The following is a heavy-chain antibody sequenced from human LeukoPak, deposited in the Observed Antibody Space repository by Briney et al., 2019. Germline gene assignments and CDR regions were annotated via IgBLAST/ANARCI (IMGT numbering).Heavy chain of an antibody. V-gene: IGHV4-39*01. Sequence: SETLSLTCTVSGGSISSSSYYWGWIRQPPGKGLEWIGSIYYSGSTYYNPSLKSRVTISVDTSKNQFFLKLSSVTAADTAVYYCARGRYSSSWYEWGWFDPWGQGTLVTVSS. CDR2: IYYSGST. CDR3: ARGRYSSSWYEWGWFDP. J-gene: IGHJ5*02. D-gene: IGHD6-13*01. CDR1: GGSISSSSYY.